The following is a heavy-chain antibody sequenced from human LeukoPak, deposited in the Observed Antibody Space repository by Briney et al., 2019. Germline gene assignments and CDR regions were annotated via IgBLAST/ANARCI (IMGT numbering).Heavy chain of an antibody. Sequence: SETLSLTCTVSGGSISSYYWSWIRQPPGKGLEWIGYIYYSGSTNYNPSLKSRVTMSVDTSKNQFSLKLSSVTAADTAVYYCARVVGARLPSLPPQTYKCFDPWGQGTPVPVS. CDR3: ARVVGARLPSLPPQTYKCFDP. CDR1: GGSISSYY. V-gene: IGHV4-59*12. J-gene: IGHJ5*02. D-gene: IGHD1-26*01. CDR2: IYYSGST.